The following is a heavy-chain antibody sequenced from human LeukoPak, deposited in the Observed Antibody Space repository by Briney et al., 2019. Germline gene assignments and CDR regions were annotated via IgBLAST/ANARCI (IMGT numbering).Heavy chain of an antibody. CDR3: ARGGPGYCSSTSCTEAY. CDR2: INRDGHVP. J-gene: IGHJ4*02. CDR1: GFSFADYG. D-gene: IGHD2-2*01. V-gene: IGHV3-20*04. Sequence: PGGPLRLPCVGFGFSFADYGLSWVRQAPGKGLEGVCGINRDGHVPGYADSVRGRFTISRDNAKSTLYMQMNNLRAEDTALYYCARGGPGYCSSTSCTEAYWGLGTLVTVSS.